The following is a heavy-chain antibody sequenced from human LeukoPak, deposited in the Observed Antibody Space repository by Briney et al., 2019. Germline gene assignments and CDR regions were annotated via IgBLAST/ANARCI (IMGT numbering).Heavy chain of an antibody. J-gene: IGHJ5*02. CDR1: DGTFIGYY. CDR2: INDIGRT. V-gene: IGHV4-34*01. CDR3: ARVAPRPPTPVAPAAGGWFDP. Sequence: PSETLSLTCAVSDGTFIGYYWSWIRQPPGKGPEWIGEINDIGRTNYSPSLQSRATLSLDTPQKRLSLTLTSVTAADTAVYYCARVAPRPPTPVAPAAGGWFDPWGQGTLVIVSS. D-gene: IGHD4-23*01.